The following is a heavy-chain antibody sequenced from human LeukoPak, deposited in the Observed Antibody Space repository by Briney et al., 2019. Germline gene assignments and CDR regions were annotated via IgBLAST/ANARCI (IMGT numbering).Heavy chain of an antibody. V-gene: IGHV3-30*18. J-gene: IGHJ3*02. CDR2: ISYDGTNK. D-gene: IGHD3-10*01. CDR3: AKTYYYGSGSYPIGAFDI. Sequence: PGRSLRLSCTASGFTFSTYGAHWVRQAPGKGLEWVAVISYDGTNKYYTDSVRGRFNISRDNSKNTLYLQMNSLRAEDTAVYYCAKTYYYGSGSYPIGAFDIWGQGTVVTVSS. CDR1: GFTFSTYG.